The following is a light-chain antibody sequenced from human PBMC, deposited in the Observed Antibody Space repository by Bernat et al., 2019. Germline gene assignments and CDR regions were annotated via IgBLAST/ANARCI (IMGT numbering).Light chain of an antibody. CDR3: CAHSAIFTWV. Sequence: QSALTQPRSVSGSPGQSVTISCTGTSSDAGGYKYVSWYQHQPDKAPKLMIYDISKRPSGVPDRFSGARSGNTASLTISGLQAEDEADYHCCAHSAIFTWVFGGGTRLTVL. V-gene: IGLV2-11*01. CDR1: SSDAGGYKY. CDR2: DIS. J-gene: IGLJ3*02.